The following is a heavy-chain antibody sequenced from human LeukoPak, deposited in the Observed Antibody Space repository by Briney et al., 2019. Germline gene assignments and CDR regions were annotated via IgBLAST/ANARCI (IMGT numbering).Heavy chain of an antibody. CDR2: ISSSSSTI. CDR3: ARSNVDTAMVFDY. CDR1: GFTFSSYS. D-gene: IGHD5-18*01. V-gene: IGHV3-48*01. Sequence: GGSLRLSCAASGFTFSSYSMNWVRQAPGKGLVWVSYISSSSSTIYYADSVKGRFTISRDNAKNSLYLQMNSLRAEDTAVYYCARSNVDTAMVFDYWGQGTLVTVSS. J-gene: IGHJ4*02.